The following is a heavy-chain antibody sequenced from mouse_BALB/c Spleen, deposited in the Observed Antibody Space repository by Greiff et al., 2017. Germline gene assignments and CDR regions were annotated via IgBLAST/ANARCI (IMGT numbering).Heavy chain of an antibody. CDR2: IYPGNSDT. V-gene: IGHV1-5*01. Sequence: EVQLQQSGTVLARPGASVKMSCKASGYTFTSYWMHWVKQRPGQGLEWIGAIYPGNSDTSYNQKFKGKAKLTAVTSTSTAYMELSSLTNEDSAVYYCTRSGGNEKAMDYWGQGTSVTVSS. CDR1: GYTFTSYW. J-gene: IGHJ4*01. CDR3: TRSGGNEKAMDY. D-gene: IGHD2-1*01.